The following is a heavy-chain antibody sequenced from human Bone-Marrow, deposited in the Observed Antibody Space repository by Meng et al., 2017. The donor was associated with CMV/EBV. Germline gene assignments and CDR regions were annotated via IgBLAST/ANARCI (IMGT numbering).Heavy chain of an antibody. D-gene: IGHD3-10*01. CDR1: GVSFSGYY. J-gene: IGHJ4*02. V-gene: IGHV4-34*01. CDR2: INHSGST. Sequence: SETLSLTCAVYGVSFSGYYWSWIRQPPGKGLEWIGEINHSGSTNYNPSLKSRVTISVDTSKNQFSLKLSSVTAADTAVYYCARGQYYYGSGSYYTFWGQGTLVTVSS. CDR3: ARGQYYYGSGSYYTF.